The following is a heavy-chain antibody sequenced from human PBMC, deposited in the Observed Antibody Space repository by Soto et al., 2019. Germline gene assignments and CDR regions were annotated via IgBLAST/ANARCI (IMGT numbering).Heavy chain of an antibody. CDR3: VRHVDTSMVSRWFAP. Sequence: EVQLVETGGGLVQPGGSLRLSCEACGFTFSIFSMHWVRQAPGKGLEWVSYTSSKSATVYYADSVKGRFTISRDDAKNSLYLQTDGLREADTAAYYCVRHVDTSMVSRWFAPWGRGTLVTVSS. D-gene: IGHD5-18*01. V-gene: IGHV3-48*02. J-gene: IGHJ5*02. CDR2: TSSKSATV. CDR1: GFTFSIFS.